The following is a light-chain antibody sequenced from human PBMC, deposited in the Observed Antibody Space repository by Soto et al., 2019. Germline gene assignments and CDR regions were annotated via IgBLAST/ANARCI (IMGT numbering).Light chain of an antibody. J-gene: IGLJ1*01. Sequence: QSALTQPPSASGSPGQSVTISCTGTSSDVGGYNYVSWYQQHPGKAPKLMIYEVSTRPSGVPDRFSGSKSGNTASLTVSGLQAEDEADYYCSSYAGSIYVFGTGTKLTVL. CDR2: EVS. CDR1: SSDVGGYNY. CDR3: SSYAGSIYV. V-gene: IGLV2-8*01.